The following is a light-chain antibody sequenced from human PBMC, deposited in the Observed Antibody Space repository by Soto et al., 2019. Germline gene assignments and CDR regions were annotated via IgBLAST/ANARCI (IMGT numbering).Light chain of an antibody. J-gene: IGKJ1*01. CDR3: LQVSTYPWT. CDR2: AAS. V-gene: IGKV1-12*01. CDR1: QRRSSC. Sequence: DIQMTQSPSSVSASVGDRVTITCRASQRRSSCLAWYQQKQGKVPRRLISAASRLESGVPSRFSGSGYGTDFTLTISSLQPEDFASYYCLQVSTYPWTFGQGTKVEIK.